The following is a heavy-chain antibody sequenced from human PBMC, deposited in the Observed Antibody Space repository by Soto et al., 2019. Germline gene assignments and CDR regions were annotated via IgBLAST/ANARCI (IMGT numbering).Heavy chain of an antibody. V-gene: IGHV3-30*18. D-gene: IGHD2-2*01. Sequence: PGGSLRLSCAASGFSFTSYGMHWVRQAPGKGLEWVAFISYDGNNKFYADSVKGRFTISRDNSKSTLYLQMNSLRTEDSTVYYCAKDFCSSSSCYGFYYYFYGMDVWGQGTTVTVSS. CDR3: AKDFCSSSSCYGFYYYFYGMDV. CDR2: ISYDGNNK. CDR1: GFSFTSYG. J-gene: IGHJ6*02.